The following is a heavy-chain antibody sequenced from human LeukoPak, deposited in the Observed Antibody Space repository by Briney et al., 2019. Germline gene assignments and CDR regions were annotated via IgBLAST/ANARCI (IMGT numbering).Heavy chain of an antibody. V-gene: IGHV1-46*01. CDR2: INPSGGST. D-gene: IGHD3-3*01. CDR3: ATSFLLDPLYGMDV. CDR1: GYTFTKHY. J-gene: IGHJ6*02. Sequence: ASVKVSCKASGYTFTKHYIHWVRQAPGQGLEWMGIINPSGGSTTYAQRFQGRVIMTRDTSTSTVYIELSRLRSKATADYYCATSFLLDPLYGMDVWGQGTTVTVSS.